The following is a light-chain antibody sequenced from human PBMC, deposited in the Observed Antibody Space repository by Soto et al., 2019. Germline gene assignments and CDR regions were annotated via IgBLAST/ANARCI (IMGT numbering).Light chain of an antibody. J-gene: IGLJ2*01. V-gene: IGLV2-18*02. CDR3: SSYTGSGTLGI. Sequence: QSVLTQPPSVSGSPGQSVTISCTGTSSDVGSYNRVSWYQQPPGTAPKLMIYEVSNRPSGVPDRFSGSKSGNTASLTISGLQAEDEADYYCSSYTGSGTLGIFGGGTKLTVL. CDR1: SSDVGSYNR. CDR2: EVS.